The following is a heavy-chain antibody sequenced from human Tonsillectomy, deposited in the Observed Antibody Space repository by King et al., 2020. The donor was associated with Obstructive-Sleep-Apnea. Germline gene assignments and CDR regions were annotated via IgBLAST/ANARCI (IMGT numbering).Heavy chain of an antibody. Sequence: VQLQESVPGLVKLSGKLCLTCAVSGASVSRSNLWGWVRPPPGQWRGLIGAIYTTGSANYNPSLRIGVTISVDKPKNQFTLKLCSVTAADTAVYYCARVRNRRDIVVVPAAYWFDPWGQGTLVTVSS. V-gene: IGHV4-4*02. J-gene: IGHJ5*02. D-gene: IGHD2-2*01. CDR3: ARVRNRRDIVVVPAAYWFDP. CDR1: GASVSRSNL. CDR2: IYTTGSA.